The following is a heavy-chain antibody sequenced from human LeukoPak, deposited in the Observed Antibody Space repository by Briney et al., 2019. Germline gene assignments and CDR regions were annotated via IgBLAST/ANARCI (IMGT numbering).Heavy chain of an antibody. J-gene: IGHJ4*02. CDR2: ISYDGSNK. V-gene: IGHV3-30*04. CDR3: AKEFREMATIED. Sequence: PGGSLRLSCAASGFTFSSYAMHWVRQAPGKGLEWVAVISYDGSNKYYADSVKGRFTISRDNSKNTLYLQMNSLRAEDTAVYYCAKEFREMATIEDWGQGTLVTVSS. CDR1: GFTFSSYA. D-gene: IGHD5-24*01.